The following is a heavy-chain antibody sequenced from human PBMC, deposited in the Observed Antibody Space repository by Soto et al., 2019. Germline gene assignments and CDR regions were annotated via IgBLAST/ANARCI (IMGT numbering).Heavy chain of an antibody. CDR2: IWSDGNNR. J-gene: IGHJ4*02. CDR3: VRGDNWNDEASDY. Sequence: PGESLKVSWKGSGYSFTSYWIGWVRQAPGKGLEWVAVIWSDGNNRYYADSVKGRFTISRDNSKNTLYLQMNSLRAEDTAVYYCVRGDNWNDEASDYWGQGTLVTVSS. CDR1: GYSFTSYW. D-gene: IGHD1-1*01. V-gene: IGHV3-33*01.